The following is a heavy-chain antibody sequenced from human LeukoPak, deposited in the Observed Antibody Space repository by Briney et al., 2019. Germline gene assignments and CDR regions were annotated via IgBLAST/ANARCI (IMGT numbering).Heavy chain of an antibody. J-gene: IGHJ4*02. CDR2: ISGSGGST. CDR1: GFTFSSYA. Sequence: GGSLRLSCAASGFTFSSYAMIWVRQAPGKGLEWVSAISGSGGSTYYADSVKGRFTISRDNSKNTLYLQMNSLRAEDTAVYYCAKDSGFDYDFWSGYESILTGHYFDYWGQGTLVTVSS. D-gene: IGHD3-3*01. CDR3: AKDSGFDYDFWSGYESILTGHYFDY. V-gene: IGHV3-23*01.